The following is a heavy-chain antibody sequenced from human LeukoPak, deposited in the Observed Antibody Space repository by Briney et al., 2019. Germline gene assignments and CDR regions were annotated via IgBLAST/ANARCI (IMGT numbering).Heavy chain of an antibody. V-gene: IGHV3-7*01. J-gene: IGHJ4*02. CDR2: IRQDGSQK. CDR1: GFTFSSYW. Sequence: GGSLRLSCAASGFTFSSYWMSWVRQAPGKGLEWVATIRQDGSQKYYVDSVKGRFTISRDNAKNSLYLQMNSLRAEDTAVYYCARDRSFSDYWGQGTLVTVSS. CDR3: ARDRSFSDY.